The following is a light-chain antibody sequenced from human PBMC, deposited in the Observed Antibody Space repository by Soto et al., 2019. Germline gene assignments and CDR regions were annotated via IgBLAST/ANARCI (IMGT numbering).Light chain of an antibody. J-gene: IGLJ2*01. V-gene: IGLV2-8*01. Sequence: QSALTQPPSASGSPGQSVTISCTGTSSDVGGYNYVSWYQQHPGKAPKLMISEVSKRPSGVPDRFSGSKSGNTASLTVSGLQAEDEAEYYCSSFAGNNPVVFGGGTKLTVL. CDR3: SSFAGNNPVV. CDR2: EVS. CDR1: SSDVGGYNY.